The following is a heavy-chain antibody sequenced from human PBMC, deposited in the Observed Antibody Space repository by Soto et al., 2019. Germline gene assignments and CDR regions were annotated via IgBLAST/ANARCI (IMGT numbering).Heavy chain of an antibody. V-gene: IGHV3-23*01. CDR1: GFTFSTYA. J-gene: IGHJ4*02. Sequence: PGGSLRLSCAASGFTFSTYAMSWVRQAPGKGLEWVSALSGYSGSTYYADSVKGRFTISRDNSKNTLFLQMNSLRGEDTAVYYCAKRLLYGSGTYYNNPFDYWGQGTLVTVS. CDR2: LSGYSGST. D-gene: IGHD3-10*01. CDR3: AKRLLYGSGTYYNNPFDY.